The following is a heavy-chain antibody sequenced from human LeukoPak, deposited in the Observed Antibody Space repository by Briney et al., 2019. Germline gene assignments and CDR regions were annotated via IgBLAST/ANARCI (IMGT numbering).Heavy chain of an antibody. D-gene: IGHD2-21*02. V-gene: IGHV1-18*01. J-gene: IGHJ3*02. Sequence: ASVKVSCKASGYTFKSFGISWVRHAPGQGLEWMGWIGTYNDKTNYAQKLQGRVTLTTDTSTSTAYMELRSLRSDDTAVYYCATDRGFYPDSFDIWGQGTMVAVSS. CDR3: ATDRGFYPDSFDI. CDR1: GYTFKSFG. CDR2: IGTYNDKT.